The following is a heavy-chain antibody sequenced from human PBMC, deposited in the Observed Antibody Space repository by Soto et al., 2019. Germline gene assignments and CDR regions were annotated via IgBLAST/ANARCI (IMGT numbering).Heavy chain of an antibody. V-gene: IGHV1-18*01. Sequence: QVQLLQSGAEVKKPGASVKVSCKASGYTFTNYGITWVRQAPGQGLEWMGWISAYNGNTHYTQRLQGRVTMTTDTSTSTAYMELRGLRSDDTAVYYWARVRQLVGYFYYYRDVGGKGTTVTVSS. CDR2: ISAYNGNT. J-gene: IGHJ6*03. D-gene: IGHD6-6*01. CDR1: GYTFTNYG. CDR3: ARVRQLVGYFYYYRDV.